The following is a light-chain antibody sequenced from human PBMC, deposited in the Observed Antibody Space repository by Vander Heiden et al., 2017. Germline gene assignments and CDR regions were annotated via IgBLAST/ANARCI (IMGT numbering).Light chain of an antibody. Sequence: DIVMTQSPLSLPVTPGEPASISCRSGQSLLHSNGYNYLDWYLQKPGQSPQLLIYLGSNRASGVPDRFSGSGSGTDFTLKISRVEPEDVGVYYCMQALQTPPTFGQGTKLEIK. CDR2: LGS. J-gene: IGKJ2*01. V-gene: IGKV2-28*01. CDR1: QSLLHSNGYNY. CDR3: MQALQTPPT.